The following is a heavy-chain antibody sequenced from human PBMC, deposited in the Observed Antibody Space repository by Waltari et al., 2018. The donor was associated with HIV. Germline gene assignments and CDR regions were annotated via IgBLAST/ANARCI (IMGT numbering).Heavy chain of an antibody. V-gene: IGHV1-8*01. CDR2: MIPNSGNT. CDR3: ASTGYYFDSSGYPRYFDY. Sequence: QVQLVQSGAEVQKPGASGKVSCKASGYTFTRSDIDGFRQATGQGLEWMGWMIPNSGNTGYAQKFQGRVTMTRNTSISTAYMELSSLRSEDTAVYYCASTGYYFDSSGYPRYFDYWGQGTLVTVSS. D-gene: IGHD3-22*01. J-gene: IGHJ4*02. CDR1: GYTFTRSD.